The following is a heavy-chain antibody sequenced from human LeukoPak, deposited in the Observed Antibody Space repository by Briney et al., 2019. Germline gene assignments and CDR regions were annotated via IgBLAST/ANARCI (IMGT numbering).Heavy chain of an antibody. Sequence: PGGSLRLSCEASGFTFSTHWMSWVRQSPGKGLEWVGNINQDGSEKHFVDSMRGRFTISRDNTKNSLVLEMNSLTAEDTAVYFCARDLYYFDSYGYYASDHWGQGTLVTVSS. CDR2: INQDGSEK. D-gene: IGHD3-22*01. CDR3: ARDLYYFDSYGYYASDH. V-gene: IGHV3-7*01. J-gene: IGHJ4*02. CDR1: GFTFSTHW.